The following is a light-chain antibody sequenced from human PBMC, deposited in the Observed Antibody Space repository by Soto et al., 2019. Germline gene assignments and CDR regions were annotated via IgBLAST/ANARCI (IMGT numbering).Light chain of an antibody. J-gene: IGKJ1*01. Sequence: DIQMTQSPSTLSASVGDRVTITCRASQSISIWLAWYQQKPGKAPKILIYKASSLESGAPSRFSGSGSGTEFTLTISSLQPDDFATYYCQQYSTYTPRTFGQGTKVEIK. CDR2: KAS. V-gene: IGKV1-5*03. CDR3: QQYSTYTPRT. CDR1: QSISIW.